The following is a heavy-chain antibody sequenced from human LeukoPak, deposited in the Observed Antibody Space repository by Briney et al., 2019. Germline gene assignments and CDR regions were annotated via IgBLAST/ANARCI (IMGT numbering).Heavy chain of an antibody. V-gene: IGHV4-4*07. CDR3: ARLRRDINDWYADDC. Sequence: SETLSLTCSVSGGSVNTYYWSWIRQSAGKGLEWIGRISITEGANYNPSLKSRVSMSVDASKNQVSLKLGSVTAADTAVYYCARLRRDINDWYADDCWGQGTLVTVSS. J-gene: IGHJ4*02. D-gene: IGHD6-19*01. CDR2: ISITEGA. CDR1: GGSVNTYY.